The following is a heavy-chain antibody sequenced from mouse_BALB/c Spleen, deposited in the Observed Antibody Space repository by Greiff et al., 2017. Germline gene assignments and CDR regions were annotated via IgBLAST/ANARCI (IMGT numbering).Heavy chain of an antibody. CDR1: GYTFTNYW. V-gene: IGHV1-63*01. CDR2: IYPGGGYT. J-gene: IGHJ4*01. Sequence: QVHVKQSGAELVRPGTSVKISCKASGYTFTNYWLGWVKQRPGHGLEWIGDIYPGGGYTNYNEKFKGKATLTSDKSSSTAYMELSSLTSEDSAVYYCVRGDYYAMDYWGQGTSVTVSS. CDR3: VRGDYYAMDY.